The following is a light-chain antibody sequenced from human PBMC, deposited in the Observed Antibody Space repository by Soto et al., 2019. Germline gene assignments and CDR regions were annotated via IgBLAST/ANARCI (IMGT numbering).Light chain of an antibody. V-gene: IGKV3-20*01. CDR1: LSVTSNF. CDR3: QQYGSSVWT. CDR2: DAS. Sequence: EIVLTQSPGTLSLSPGERATLSCRASLSVTSNFIAWYQQKPGQAPRLLLYDASNRATGIPDRFSGSRSGTDFSLTISRLEPEDFAVYYCQQYGSSVWTFGQGTKVEIK. J-gene: IGKJ1*01.